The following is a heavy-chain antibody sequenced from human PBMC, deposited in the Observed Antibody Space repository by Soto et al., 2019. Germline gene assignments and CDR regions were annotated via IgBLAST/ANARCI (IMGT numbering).Heavy chain of an antibody. CDR3: ARDGGIAGFYYFDY. CDR2: IIPMSGTA. Sequence: GASVKVSCKTSGGTFSSYAINWVRQASGQGLEWMGGIIPMSGTARSAQKFQGRVTIIADKSTRIVYMELSSLRSEDTAVYYCARDGGIAGFYYFDYWGQGTQVTVSS. V-gene: IGHV1-69*06. D-gene: IGHD6-13*01. J-gene: IGHJ4*02. CDR1: GGTFSSYA.